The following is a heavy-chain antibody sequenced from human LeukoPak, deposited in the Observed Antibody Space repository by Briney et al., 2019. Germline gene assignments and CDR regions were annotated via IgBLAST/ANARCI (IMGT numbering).Heavy chain of an antibody. J-gene: IGHJ4*02. D-gene: IGHD3-10*01. CDR1: GYTFTDYY. CDR3: ATGSLWFGELPYYFDY. CDR2: VDPEDGET. Sequence: GASVKVSCKVSGYTFTDYYMRWVQQAPGKGLEWMGLVDPEDGETIYAEKFQGRVTITADTSTDTAYMELSSLRSEDTAVYYCATGSLWFGELPYYFDYWGQGTLVTVSS. V-gene: IGHV1-69-2*01.